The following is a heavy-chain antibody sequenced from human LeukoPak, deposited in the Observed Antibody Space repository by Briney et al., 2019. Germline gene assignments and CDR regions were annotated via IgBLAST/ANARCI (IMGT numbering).Heavy chain of an antibody. CDR1: GFTFSSYA. Sequence: GGSLRLSCAASGFTFSSYAMSWVRQAPGKGLEWVSAISGSGGSTYYADSVKGRFTISRDNSKNTLYLQMNSLRAEDTAVYYCAKVMGPRAYTYYYYYGMDVWGQGTTVTVSS. CDR3: AKVMGPRAYTYYYYYGMDV. D-gene: IGHD3-16*01. V-gene: IGHV3-23*01. J-gene: IGHJ6*02. CDR2: ISGSGGST.